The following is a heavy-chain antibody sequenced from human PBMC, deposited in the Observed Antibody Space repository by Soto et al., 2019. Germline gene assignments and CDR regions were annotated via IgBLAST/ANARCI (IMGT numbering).Heavy chain of an antibody. Sequence: GASVKVSCKASGYTFTSYGISWVRQAPGQGLEWMGWISAYNGNTNYAQKLQGRVTMTTDTSTSTAYMELRSLRSDDTAVYYCARESVAGTSYYYYYGMDVWGQGTTVTVSS. J-gene: IGHJ6*02. CDR3: ARESVAGTSYYYYYGMDV. CDR2: ISAYNGNT. CDR1: GYTFTSYG. D-gene: IGHD6-19*01. V-gene: IGHV1-18*04.